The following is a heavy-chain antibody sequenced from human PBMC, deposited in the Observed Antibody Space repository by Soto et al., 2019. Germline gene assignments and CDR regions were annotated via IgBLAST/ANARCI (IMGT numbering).Heavy chain of an antibody. V-gene: IGHV1-69*13. Sequence: SVKVSCKASGGTFSSYAISWVRQAPGQGLEWMGGIIPIFGTANYAQKFQGRVTITADESTSTAYMELSSLRSEDTAVYYCARHHTQYQLPASAFDVWGQGTMVTVSS. CDR2: IIPIFGTA. D-gene: IGHD2-2*01. J-gene: IGHJ3*01. CDR1: GGTFSSYA. CDR3: ARHHTQYQLPASAFDV.